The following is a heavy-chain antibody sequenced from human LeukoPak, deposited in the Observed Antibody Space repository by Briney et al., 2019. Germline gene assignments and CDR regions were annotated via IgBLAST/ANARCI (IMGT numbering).Heavy chain of an antibody. V-gene: IGHV4-59*12. D-gene: IGHD3-22*01. J-gene: IGHJ2*01. CDR2: MYYTGST. CDR3: ARAYYDTSGYPGWYFDL. Sequence: SETLSLTCSVSGGSISSDYWSWIRQPPGKGLEWIGYMYYTGSTNYNPSFKSRVTISLATSKTQFSLKLSSVTAADTAVYYCARAYYDTSGYPGWYFDLWGRGTLVTVSS. CDR1: GGSISSDY.